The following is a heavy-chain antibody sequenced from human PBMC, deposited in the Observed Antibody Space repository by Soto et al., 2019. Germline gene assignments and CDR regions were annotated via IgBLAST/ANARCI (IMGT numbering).Heavy chain of an antibody. CDR2: IYYSGST. CDR1: GGSISSSSYY. Sequence: SETLSLTCTVSGGSISSSSYYWGWIRQPPGKGLEWIGSIYYSGSTYYNPSLKSRVTISVDTSKNQFSLKLSSVTAADTAAYYCARQLVGATKMHMDYRGQGTLVTVSS. V-gene: IGHV4-39*01. D-gene: IGHD1-26*01. J-gene: IGHJ4*02. CDR3: ARQLVGATKMHMDY.